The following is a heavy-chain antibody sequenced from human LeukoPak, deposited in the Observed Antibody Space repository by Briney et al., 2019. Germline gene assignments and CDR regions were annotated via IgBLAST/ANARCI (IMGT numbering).Heavy chain of an antibody. J-gene: IGHJ6*02. V-gene: IGHV3-21*01. CDR3: ASLPYIVVVPAAYADAPRLYYGMDV. CDR2: ISSSSSYI. CDR1: GFTFSSYS. Sequence: GGSLRLSCAASGFTFSSYSMNWVRQAPGKGLEWVSSISSSSSYIYYADSVKGRFTISRDNAKNSLYLQMNSLRSEDTAVYYCASLPYIVVVPAAYADAPRLYYGMDVWGQGTTVTVSS. D-gene: IGHD2-2*01.